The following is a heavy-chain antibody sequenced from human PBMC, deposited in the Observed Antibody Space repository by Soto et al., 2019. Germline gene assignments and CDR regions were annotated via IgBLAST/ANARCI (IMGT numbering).Heavy chain of an antibody. CDR2: INHSGST. D-gene: IGHD6-13*01. J-gene: IGHJ4*02. V-gene: IGHV4-34*01. Sequence: SETLSLTCAVYGGSFSGYYWSWIRQPPGKGLEWIGEINHSGSTNYNPSLKSRVTISVDTSKNQFSLKLSSVTAADTAVYYCARGSSWRNYYFDYLGQGNLVTVSS. CDR3: ARGSSWRNYYFDY. CDR1: GGSFSGYY.